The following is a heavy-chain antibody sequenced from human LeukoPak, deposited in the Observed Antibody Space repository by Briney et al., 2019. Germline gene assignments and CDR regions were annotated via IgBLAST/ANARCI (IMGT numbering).Heavy chain of an antibody. D-gene: IGHD3-10*01. Sequence: GGSLRLSCAASGFTFSSYDMHWVRQGTGKGLEWVSTIGPGGDTYYSDSVKGRFTISRENAKNSLYLQMNSLRAGDTAVYYCARGEDASGSYYGYWGQGTLVTVSS. CDR3: ARGEDASGSYYGY. J-gene: IGHJ4*02. CDR1: GFTFSSYD. V-gene: IGHV3-13*01. CDR2: IGPGGDT.